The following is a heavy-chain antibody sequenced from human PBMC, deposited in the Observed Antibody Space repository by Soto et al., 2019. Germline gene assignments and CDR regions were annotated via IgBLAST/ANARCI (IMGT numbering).Heavy chain of an antibody. CDR1: GFTFSSYS. Sequence: PGGSLRLSCAASGFTFSSYSMNWVRQAPGKGLEWVSSISSSSSYIYYADSVKGRFTISRDNAKNSLYLQMNSLRAEDTAVYYCASDRTYSNYYPLTWGQGTLVTVSS. CDR2: ISSSSSYI. V-gene: IGHV3-21*01. CDR3: ASDRTYSNYYPLT. D-gene: IGHD4-4*01. J-gene: IGHJ5*02.